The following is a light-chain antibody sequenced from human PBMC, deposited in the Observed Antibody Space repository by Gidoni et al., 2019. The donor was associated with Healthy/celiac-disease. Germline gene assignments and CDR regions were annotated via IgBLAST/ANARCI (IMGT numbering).Light chain of an antibody. Sequence: SSELTQPPSVSVSPGQTARITCSGDALPKQYAYCYQQKPGQAPVRVIYKDSERPSGIAERFSGSSSGTTVTLTISGVQAEDEADYYCQSAASSGTYVVFGGGTKLTVL. CDR1: ALPKQY. CDR2: KDS. J-gene: IGLJ2*01. CDR3: QSAASSGTYVV. V-gene: IGLV3-25*03.